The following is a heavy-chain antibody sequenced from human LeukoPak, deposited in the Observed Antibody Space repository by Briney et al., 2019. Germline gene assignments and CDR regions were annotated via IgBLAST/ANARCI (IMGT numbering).Heavy chain of an antibody. CDR3: ARGHYGSGSYPDY. J-gene: IGHJ4*02. V-gene: IGHV3-21*04. CDR2: ISSSSTYI. CDR1: GITFGTYH. Sequence: GGSLRLSCAASGITFGTYHMNWVRQAPGKGLEWISSISSSSTYIYYADSVKGRFTISRDNSKNSLFLQMNSLRAEDTALYYCARGHYGSGSYPDYWGQGTLVTVSS. D-gene: IGHD3-10*01.